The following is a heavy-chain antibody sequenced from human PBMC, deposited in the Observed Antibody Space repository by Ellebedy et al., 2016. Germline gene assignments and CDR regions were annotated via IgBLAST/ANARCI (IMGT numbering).Heavy chain of an antibody. V-gene: IGHV6-1*01. CDR1: GDSVFSDTVG. Sequence: SQTLSLTXXISGDSVFSDTVGWNWLRHSPSRGLEWLGRTYYRSRWLNDYADSVKSRITINPDTSNNQFSLHLNSVTPEDTAVYYCVRSILLGRGFDSWGQGTLVTVSS. CDR3: VRSILLGRGFDS. CDR2: TYYRSRWLN. D-gene: IGHD6-6*01. J-gene: IGHJ4*02.